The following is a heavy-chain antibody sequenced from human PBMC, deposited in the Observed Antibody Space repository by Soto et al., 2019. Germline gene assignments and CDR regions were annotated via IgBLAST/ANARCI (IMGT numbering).Heavy chain of an antibody. CDR2: ISYDGSNK. D-gene: IGHD3-10*01. CDR3: VGGQYYFDS. Sequence: QVQLVEAGGGVVQPGRSLRLSCAASGFPFSSYGMHWVREAPGKGLEWVAVISYDGSNKYYADSVKGRFTISRDNSASTLYLQMNILRPEDTALYYCVGGQYYFDSRGQGTLVTVSP. V-gene: IGHV3-30*03. CDR1: GFPFSSYG. J-gene: IGHJ4*02.